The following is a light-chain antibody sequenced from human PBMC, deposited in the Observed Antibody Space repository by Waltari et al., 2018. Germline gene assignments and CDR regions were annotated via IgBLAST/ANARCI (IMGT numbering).Light chain of an antibody. CDR2: AAS. V-gene: IGKV1-12*01. CDR3: QQSNTFPLT. J-gene: IGKJ4*01. Sequence: DIQMTQSPSSVSASVGDRFPITCRASEDVSTWLAWYQQKPGKVPQLLIFAASVLRTGVSSRFTGSGSGTDFTLTISSLEPEDFATYYCQQSNTFPLTFGGGTKVEIK. CDR1: EDVSTW.